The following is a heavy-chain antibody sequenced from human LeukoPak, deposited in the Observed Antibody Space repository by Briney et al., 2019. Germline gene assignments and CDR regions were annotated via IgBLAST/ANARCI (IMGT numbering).Heavy chain of an antibody. CDR1: GYSFTTYW. J-gene: IGHJ4*02. CDR3: ARRSIAASGFDY. Sequence: GESLNISCEASGYSFTTYWIGWVRQMPGKGLEWMGIIYPGDSDTRYSPSFQGQVTISADKSISTAYLQWSSLKASDTAMFYCARRSIAASGFDYWGQGTLVTVSS. D-gene: IGHD6-13*01. V-gene: IGHV5-51*01. CDR2: IYPGDSDT.